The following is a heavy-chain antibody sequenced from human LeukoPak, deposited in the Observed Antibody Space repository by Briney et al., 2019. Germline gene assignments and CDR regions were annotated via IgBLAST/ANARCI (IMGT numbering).Heavy chain of an antibody. CDR3: ARDVGYRSWFDP. J-gene: IGHJ5*02. D-gene: IGHD5-18*01. Sequence: PGGSLRLSCVASGFSFTTYSMYWVRQAPGKGLEWVSYISIDSTTIYYAASAKGRFTISGDNVKNSLYLQMNSLTAEDTAMYYCARDVGYRSWFDPWGQGTLVTVSS. CDR1: GFSFTTYS. V-gene: IGHV3-48*01. CDR2: ISIDSTTI.